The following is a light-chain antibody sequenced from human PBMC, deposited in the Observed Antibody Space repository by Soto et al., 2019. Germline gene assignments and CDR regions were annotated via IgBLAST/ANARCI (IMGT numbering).Light chain of an antibody. CDR3: SSYRSGGPFV. Sequence: QSALTQPAAVSGSPGQSIAISCTGTSSDVGGYNYVSWHQQHPGKAPKVLISVVSNRPSGVSNRFSGSKSGNTASLTISGLQAEDEADYYCSSYRSGGPFVFGRRTKVTVL. V-gene: IGLV2-14*01. J-gene: IGLJ1*01. CDR1: SSDVGGYNY. CDR2: VVS.